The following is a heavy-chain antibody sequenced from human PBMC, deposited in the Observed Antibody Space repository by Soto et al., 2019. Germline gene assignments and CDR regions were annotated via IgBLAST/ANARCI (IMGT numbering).Heavy chain of an antibody. D-gene: IGHD2-15*01. CDR1: GYTFTSYG. V-gene: IGHV1-18*01. CDR2: ISAYNGNT. J-gene: IGHJ6*02. CDR3: ARDLRYCSGGSCYSGYYYGMDV. Sequence: GASVKVSCKASGYTFTSYGISWVRQAPGQGLEWMGWISAYNGNTNYAQKLQGRVTMTTDTSTSTAYMELRSLRSDDTAVYYCARDLRYCSGGSCYSGYYYGMDVWGQGTTVTVSS.